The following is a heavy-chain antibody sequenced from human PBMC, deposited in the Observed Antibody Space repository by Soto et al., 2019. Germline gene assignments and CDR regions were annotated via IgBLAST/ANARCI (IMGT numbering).Heavy chain of an antibody. Sequence: SETLSLICAVSGGSISGGGYSWSWIRQPPGKGLEWIGYIYHSGSTYYNPSLKSRVTISVDRSKNQFSLKLSSVTAADTAVYYCASTDTAMAKFDYWGQGTLVTVSS. CDR1: GGSISGGGYS. D-gene: IGHD5-18*01. CDR2: IYHSGST. J-gene: IGHJ4*02. V-gene: IGHV4-30-2*01. CDR3: ASTDTAMAKFDY.